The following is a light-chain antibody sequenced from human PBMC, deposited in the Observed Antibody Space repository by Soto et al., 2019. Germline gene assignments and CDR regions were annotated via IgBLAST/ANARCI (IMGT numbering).Light chain of an antibody. V-gene: IGLV2-14*01. J-gene: IGLJ1*01. Sequence: QSALTQPASVSGSPGQSITISCTGTSSDVGGYRYVSWYQQHPGKAPKIMIYEVSNRPSGVSNRFSGSKSGNTASLTISGLQAEYEADYYCNSYTSSNTLVFGTGTKLTVL. CDR3: NSYTSSNTLV. CDR2: EVS. CDR1: SSDVGGYRY.